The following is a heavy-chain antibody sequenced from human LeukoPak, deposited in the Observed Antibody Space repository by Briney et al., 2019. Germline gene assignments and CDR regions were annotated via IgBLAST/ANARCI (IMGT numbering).Heavy chain of an antibody. D-gene: IGHD5-12*01. CDR2: INPNSGGT. V-gene: IGHV1-2*02. Sequence: ASVKVSCKASGYTLTNYNITWVRQAPGQGLEWMGWINPNSGGTSYAQKFQGRVTMTRDTSVTTAYMELSRLRPDDTAVYYCARYSGYDEPLEYWGQGTLVTVSS. CDR1: GYTLTNYN. CDR3: ARYSGYDEPLEY. J-gene: IGHJ4*02.